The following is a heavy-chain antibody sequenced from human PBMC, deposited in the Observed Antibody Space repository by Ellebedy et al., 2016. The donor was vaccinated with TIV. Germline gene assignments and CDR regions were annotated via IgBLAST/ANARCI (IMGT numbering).Heavy chain of an antibody. V-gene: IGHV3-74*01. J-gene: IGHJ4*02. CDR3: ARVATALVAY. CDR1: GFTFSNYW. D-gene: IGHD2-15*01. Sequence: GESLKISCAASGFTFSNYWMHFVRQAPGKWLVWVSRITSDGSSTSYADSVKGRFTIARDNAKNTLYLQMNSLRVEDTAVYYCARVATALVAYWGQGTLVTVSS. CDR2: ITSDGSST.